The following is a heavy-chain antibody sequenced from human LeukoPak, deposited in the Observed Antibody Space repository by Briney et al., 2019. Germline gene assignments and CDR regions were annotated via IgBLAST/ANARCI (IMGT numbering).Heavy chain of an antibody. Sequence: SETLSLTCTVSGGSISSYYWSWIRQPPGKGLEWIGNIYYSGSTNYNPSLKSRVTISVDTSKNQFSLKLSSVTAADTAVYYCARAGRYYDFWSGYSAPTWFDPWGQGTLVTVSS. D-gene: IGHD3-3*01. CDR1: GGSISSYY. CDR2: IYYSGST. V-gene: IGHV4-59*01. J-gene: IGHJ5*02. CDR3: ARAGRYYDFWSGYSAPTWFDP.